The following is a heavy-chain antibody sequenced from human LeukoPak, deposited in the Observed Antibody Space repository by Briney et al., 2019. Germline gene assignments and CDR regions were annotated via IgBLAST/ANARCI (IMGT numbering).Heavy chain of an antibody. Sequence: PSETLSLTCAVYGGSFSGYYWSWIRQPPGKGLEWIGEINHSGSTNYNPSLKSRVTISVVTSKNQFSLKLSSVTAADTAVYYCARGPDYDILTGPPDYWGQGTLVTVSS. V-gene: IGHV4-34*01. CDR2: INHSGST. J-gene: IGHJ4*02. D-gene: IGHD3-9*01. CDR1: GGSFSGYY. CDR3: ARGPDYDILTGPPDY.